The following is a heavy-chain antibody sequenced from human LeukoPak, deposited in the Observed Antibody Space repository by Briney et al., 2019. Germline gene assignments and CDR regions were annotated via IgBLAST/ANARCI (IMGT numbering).Heavy chain of an antibody. CDR1: GGTFSSYA. CDR2: IIPIFGTA. Sequence: GASVKVSCKPSGGTFSSYAISWVRQAPGQGLEWMGGIIPIFGTANYAQKFQGRVTITADESTSTAYMELSSLRSEDTAVYYCARGAGERDYYYYMDVWGKGTTVTVSS. V-gene: IGHV1-69*13. CDR3: ARGAGERDYYYYMDV. D-gene: IGHD4-17*01. J-gene: IGHJ6*03.